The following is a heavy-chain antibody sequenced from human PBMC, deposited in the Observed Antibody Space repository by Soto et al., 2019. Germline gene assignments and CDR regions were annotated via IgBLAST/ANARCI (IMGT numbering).Heavy chain of an antibody. CDR2: ISYDGSNK. D-gene: IGHD6-13*01. V-gene: IGHV3-30*18. CDR3: AKGEYSSSWYYYYYYGMDV. J-gene: IGHJ6*02. CDR1: GFTFSSYG. Sequence: QVQLVESGGGVVQPGRSLRLSCAASGFTFSSYGMHWVRQAPGKGLEWVAVISYDGSNKYYADSVKGRFTISRDNSKNTLYLQMNSMRAEDTAVYYCAKGEYSSSWYYYYYYGMDVWGQGTTVTVSS.